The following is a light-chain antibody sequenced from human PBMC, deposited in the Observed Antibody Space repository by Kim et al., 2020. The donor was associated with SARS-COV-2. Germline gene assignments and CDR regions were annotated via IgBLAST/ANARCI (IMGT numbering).Light chain of an antibody. CDR2: VGTGGIVG. CDR1: SGYSNYK. V-gene: IGLV9-49*01. J-gene: IGLJ3*02. Sequence: CTLSSGYSNYKVDWYQQRPGKGPRFVMRVGTGGIVGSKGDGIPDRFSVLGSGLNRYLTIKNIQEEDESDYHCGADHGSGSNFVFLFGGGTQLTVL. CDR3: GADHGSGSNFVFL.